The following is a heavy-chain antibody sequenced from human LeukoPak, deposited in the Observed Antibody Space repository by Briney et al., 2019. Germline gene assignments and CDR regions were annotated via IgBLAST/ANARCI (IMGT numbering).Heavy chain of an antibody. CDR1: GFTFSSYA. CDR2: ISGSGGST. V-gene: IGHV3-23*01. Sequence: GGSLRLSCAASGFTFSSYAMSWVRQAPGKGLEWVSAISGSGGSTYYADSVKGRFTISRDNSKNTLYLQMNSLRAEDTAVYYCAKGLYDSSGYYNGLLDYWGQGTLVTVSS. CDR3: AKGLYDSSGYYNGLLDY. D-gene: IGHD3-22*01. J-gene: IGHJ4*02.